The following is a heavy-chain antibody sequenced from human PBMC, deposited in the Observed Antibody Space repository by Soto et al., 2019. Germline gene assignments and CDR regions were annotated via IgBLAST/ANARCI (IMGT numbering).Heavy chain of an antibody. D-gene: IGHD3-16*02. CDR1: GFTFSSYG. J-gene: IGHJ4*02. Sequence: QVQLVESGGGVVQPGRSLRLSCAASGFTFSSYGMHWVRQAPGKGLEWVAVISYDGSNKYYADSVKGRFTISRDNSKNTVNLQMNILRAEDTAVYYCAKIGSYYDYVWGSDRYTPRNDYWGQGTLVTVSS. CDR2: ISYDGSNK. V-gene: IGHV3-30*18. CDR3: AKIGSYYDYVWGSDRYTPRNDY.